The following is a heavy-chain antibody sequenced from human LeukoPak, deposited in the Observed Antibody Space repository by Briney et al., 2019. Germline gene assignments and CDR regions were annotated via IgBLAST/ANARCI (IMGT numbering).Heavy chain of an antibody. D-gene: IGHD4-17*01. Sequence: ASVKVSCKASGYTFTGYYMHWVRQAPGQGLEWMGWINPNSGGTNYAQKFQGRVTMTRDTSISTAYMELSRLRSDDTAVYYCARLFFYGDYGPSWGQGTLVTVSS. V-gene: IGHV1-2*02. CDR3: ARLFFYGDYGPS. J-gene: IGHJ5*02. CDR2: INPNSGGT. CDR1: GYTFTGYY.